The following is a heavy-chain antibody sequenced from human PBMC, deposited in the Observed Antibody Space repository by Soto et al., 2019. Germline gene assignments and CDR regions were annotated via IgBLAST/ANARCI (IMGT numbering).Heavy chain of an antibody. V-gene: IGHV4-39*01. CDR3: ATHRATTRKPNCFDP. Sequence: PSENLSLTCNVSGGSITRNNYYWGWIRQPPGKGLEWIASFHYSGKTYYNPSLRSRVVVSVDTSKSQVSLKLHSVTATDTAVYYCATHRATTRKPNCFDPSGPATLLSVS. D-gene: IGHD1-7*01. CDR1: GGSITRNNYY. CDR2: FHYSGKT. J-gene: IGHJ5*01.